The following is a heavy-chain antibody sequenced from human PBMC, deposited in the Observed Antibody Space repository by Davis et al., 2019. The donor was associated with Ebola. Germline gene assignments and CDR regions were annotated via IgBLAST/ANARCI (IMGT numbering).Heavy chain of an antibody. V-gene: IGHV1-18*01. Sequence: AASVKVSCKASGYTFTSYGISWVRQAPGQGLEWMGWISAYNGNTNYAQKLQGRVTMTTDTSTSTAYMELRSLRSDDTAVYYCAREGGYCSGGSCYPSPFDYWGQGTLVTVSS. CDR3: AREGGYCSGGSCYPSPFDY. CDR2: ISAYNGNT. D-gene: IGHD2-15*01. J-gene: IGHJ4*02. CDR1: GYTFTSYG.